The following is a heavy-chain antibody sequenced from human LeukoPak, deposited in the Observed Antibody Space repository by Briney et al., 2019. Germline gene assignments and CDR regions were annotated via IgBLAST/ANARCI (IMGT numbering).Heavy chain of an antibody. Sequence: GESLKISCKGSGYSFTSYWIGWVRQMPGKGLEWMGIIYPGDSDTRYSPSFQGQVTISADKSISTAYLQWSSLKASDTAMYYCARSYCSSTSCYWGFDYWGQGTLVTVPS. J-gene: IGHJ4*02. CDR3: ARSYCSSTSCYWGFDY. CDR1: GYSFTSYW. D-gene: IGHD2-2*01. V-gene: IGHV5-51*01. CDR2: IYPGDSDT.